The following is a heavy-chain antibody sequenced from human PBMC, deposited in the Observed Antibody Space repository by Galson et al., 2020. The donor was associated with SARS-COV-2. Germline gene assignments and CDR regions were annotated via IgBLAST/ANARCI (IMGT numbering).Heavy chain of an antibody. D-gene: IGHD6-19*01. CDR1: GGSFSGYS. J-gene: IGHJ4*02. CDR3: ARRLYSSGYYRDLGSDY. Sequence: ETSETLSLTCAVYGGSFSGYSWSWIRQPPGKGLEWIGEINHGGRTNYNPSLKSRVAISVDTSKNHFLLKLSSVTAADTAVYYCARRLYSSGYYRDLGSDYWGQGTLFTVSS. V-gene: IGHV4-34*01. CDR2: INHGGRT.